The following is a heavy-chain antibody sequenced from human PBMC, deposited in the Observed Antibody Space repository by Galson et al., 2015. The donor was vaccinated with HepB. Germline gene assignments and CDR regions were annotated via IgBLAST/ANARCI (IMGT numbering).Heavy chain of an antibody. V-gene: IGHV1-18*04. CDR3: ARDRIMITFGGVPVDAFDI. D-gene: IGHD3-16*01. CDR1: GYTFTSYG. Sequence: SVKVSCKASGYTFTSYGISWVRQAPGQGLEWMGWISAYNGNTNYAQKLQGRVTMTTDTSTSTAYMELRSLRSDDTAVYYCARDRIMITFGGVPVDAFDIWGQGTMVTVSS. J-gene: IGHJ3*02. CDR2: ISAYNGNT.